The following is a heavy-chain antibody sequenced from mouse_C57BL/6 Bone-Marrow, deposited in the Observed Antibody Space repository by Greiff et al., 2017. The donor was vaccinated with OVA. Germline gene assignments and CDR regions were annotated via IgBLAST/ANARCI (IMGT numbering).Heavy chain of an antibody. CDR3: TTKDSNHMDY. J-gene: IGHJ4*01. V-gene: IGHV14-4*01. D-gene: IGHD2-5*01. CDR1: GFNIKDDY. CDR2: IDPENGDT. Sequence: VQLQQSGAELVRPGASVKLSCTASGFNIKDDYMHWVKQRPDQGLEWIGWIDPENGDTEYASKFQGKATITADTSSNTAYLQLSSLTSEDTAVYYCTTKDSNHMDYWGQGTSVTVSS.